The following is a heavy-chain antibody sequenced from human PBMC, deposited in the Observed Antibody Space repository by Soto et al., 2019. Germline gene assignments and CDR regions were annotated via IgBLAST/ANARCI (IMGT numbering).Heavy chain of an antibody. CDR3: ARDLYDFWSGYYPSVEWFDP. CDR1: GYTFTIYG. Sequence: ASLKVSCQASGYTFTIYGISWVLQAPGQGLEWMGWISAYNGNTNYAQKLQGRVTMTTDTSTSTAYMELRSLRSDDTAVYYCARDLYDFWSGYYPSVEWFDPWGQGTLVTVSS. J-gene: IGHJ5*02. CDR2: ISAYNGNT. V-gene: IGHV1-18*01. D-gene: IGHD3-3*01.